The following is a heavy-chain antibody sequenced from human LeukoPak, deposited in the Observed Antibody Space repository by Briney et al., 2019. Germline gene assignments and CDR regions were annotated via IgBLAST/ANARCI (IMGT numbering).Heavy chain of an antibody. V-gene: IGHV3-23*01. CDR2: ISGSGGST. CDR3: ARDRDGYYDSSGYNDY. D-gene: IGHD3-22*01. CDR1: GFTFSSYA. J-gene: IGHJ4*02. Sequence: GGSLRLSCAASGFTFSSYAMSWVRQAPGKGLEWVSAISGSGGSTYYADSVKGRFTISRDNSKNTLYLQMNSLRAEDTAVYYCARDRDGYYDSSGYNDYWGQGTLVTVSS.